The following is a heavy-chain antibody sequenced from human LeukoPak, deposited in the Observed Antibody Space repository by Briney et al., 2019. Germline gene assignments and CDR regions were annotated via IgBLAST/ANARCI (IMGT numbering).Heavy chain of an antibody. V-gene: IGHV4-39*07. CDR2: IFYSGST. J-gene: IGHJ2*01. Sequence: SETLSLTCTVSSGSISTSNYYWGWVRQPPGKALEWIGNIFYSGSTYYSPSLKSRVTMSVDTSKNQFSLKLSSVTAADTAVYYCARLTSSWYQDWYFDLWGRGTLVTVSS. D-gene: IGHD6-13*01. CDR1: SGSISTSNYY. CDR3: ARLTSSWYQDWYFDL.